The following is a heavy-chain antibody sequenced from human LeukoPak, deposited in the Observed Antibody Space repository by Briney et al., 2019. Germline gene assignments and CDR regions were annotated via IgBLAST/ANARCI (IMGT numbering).Heavy chain of an antibody. D-gene: IGHD2-15*01. CDR2: ITDNGVKT. J-gene: IGHJ4*02. CDR1: GFTFSSYA. Sequence: GGSLRLSCAASGFTFSSYAMAWGCQAPGKWVEWGSAITDNGVKTYHADSLKGRFTIPRDHSKETLYLKMNSLRAADTAIYYCAKGTLRSCSGASCYPLDYWGQGTLVPVSS. V-gene: IGHV3-23*01. CDR3: AKGTLRSCSGASCYPLDY.